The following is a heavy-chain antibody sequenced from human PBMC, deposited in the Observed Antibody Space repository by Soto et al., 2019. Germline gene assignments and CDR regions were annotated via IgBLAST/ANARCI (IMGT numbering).Heavy chain of an antibody. CDR3: AKALSWRALDY. V-gene: IGHV3-23*01. CDR2: ISGSGGST. CDR1: GFTFSSYA. J-gene: IGHJ4*02. Sequence: GGSLRLSCSAPGFTFSSYAMSWVRQAPGKGLEWVSAISGSGGSTYYADSVKGRFAISRDNSKNTLYLQMNSLRAEDTAAYYCAKALSWRALDYWGQGTLVTVSS.